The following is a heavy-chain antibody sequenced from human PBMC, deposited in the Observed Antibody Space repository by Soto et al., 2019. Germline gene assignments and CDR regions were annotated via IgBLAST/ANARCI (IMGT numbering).Heavy chain of an antibody. CDR2: ISGSGGST. CDR3: AKTATGIAVAIDAFDI. D-gene: IGHD6-19*01. V-gene: IGHV3-23*01. CDR1: GFTFSSYA. Sequence: GGSLRLSCAASGFTFSSYAMSWVRQAPGKGLEWVSAISGSGGSTYYADSVKGRFTISRDNSKNTLYLQMNSLRAEDTAVYYCAKTATGIAVAIDAFDIWGQGTMVTVSS. J-gene: IGHJ3*02.